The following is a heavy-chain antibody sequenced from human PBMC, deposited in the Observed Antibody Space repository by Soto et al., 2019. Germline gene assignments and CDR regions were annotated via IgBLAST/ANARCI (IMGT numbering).Heavy chain of an antibody. Sequence: SETLSLTCAVYGGSFSGYYWSWIRQPPGKGLEWIGEINHSGSTNYNPSLKSRVTISVDTSKNQFSLKLSSVTAADTAVYYCARGGRDIVATISYYFDYWGQGTLVTVSS. CDR3: ARGGRDIVATISYYFDY. CDR2: INHSGST. CDR1: GGSFSGYY. D-gene: IGHD5-12*01. V-gene: IGHV4-34*01. J-gene: IGHJ4*02.